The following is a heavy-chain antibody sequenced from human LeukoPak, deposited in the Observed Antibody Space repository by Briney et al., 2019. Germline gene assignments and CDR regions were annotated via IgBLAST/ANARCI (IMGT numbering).Heavy chain of an antibody. V-gene: IGHV4-59*01. J-gene: IGHJ4*02. CDR3: ARSPPGQYGDYAVDY. Sequence: SETLSPTCTVSGGSISSYYWSWIRQPPGKGLEWIGYIYYSGSTNYNPSLKSRVTISVDTSKNQFSLKLSSVTAADTAVYYCARSPPGQYGDYAVDYWGQGTLVTVSS. CDR1: GGSISSYY. CDR2: IYYSGST. D-gene: IGHD4-17*01.